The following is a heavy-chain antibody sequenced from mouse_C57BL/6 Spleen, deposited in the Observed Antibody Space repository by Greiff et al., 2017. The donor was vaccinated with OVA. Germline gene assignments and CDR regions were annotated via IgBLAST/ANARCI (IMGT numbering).Heavy chain of an antibody. Sequence: QVQLQQSGAELVKPGASVKLSCKASGYTFTSYWMHWVKQRPGQGLEWIGMIHPHSGSTTYNEKFKSKATLTVDKSSSTAYMQLSSLTSEDAAVYYCARKGIYDGYLFAYWGQGTLVTVSA. CDR1: GYTFTSYW. D-gene: IGHD2-3*01. V-gene: IGHV1-64*01. CDR2: IHPHSGST. J-gene: IGHJ3*01. CDR3: ARKGIYDGYLFAY.